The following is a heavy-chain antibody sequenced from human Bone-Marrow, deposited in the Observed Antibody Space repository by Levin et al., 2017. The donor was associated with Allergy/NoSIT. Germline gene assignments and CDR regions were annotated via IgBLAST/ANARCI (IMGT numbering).Heavy chain of an antibody. D-gene: IGHD3-16*01. CDR3: ARHKGEVVSKPFDY. J-gene: IGHJ4*02. V-gene: IGHV4-39*01. CDR1: GGSISSSSYY. Sequence: SQTLSLTCTVSGGSISSSSYYWGWIRQPPGEGLEWIGSIYYSGSTYYNPSLKSRVTISVDTSKKQFSLKLSSVTAADTAVFYCARHKGEVVSKPFDYWGQGTLVTVSS. CDR2: IYYSGST.